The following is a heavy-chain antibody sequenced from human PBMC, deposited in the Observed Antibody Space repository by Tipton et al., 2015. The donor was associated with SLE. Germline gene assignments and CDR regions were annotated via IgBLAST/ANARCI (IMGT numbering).Heavy chain of an antibody. D-gene: IGHD7-27*01. Sequence: SLRLSCAASGFTFSSYDMHWVRQVTGKGLEWVPAIGTAGDTYYPGSVKGRFTISRENAKNSLYLQMNSLRAGDTAVYYCARGWGTGDPSSTFDYWGQGTLVTVSS. CDR3: ARGWGTGDPSSTFDY. V-gene: IGHV3-13*01. CDR1: GFTFSSYD. CDR2: IGTAGDT. J-gene: IGHJ4*02.